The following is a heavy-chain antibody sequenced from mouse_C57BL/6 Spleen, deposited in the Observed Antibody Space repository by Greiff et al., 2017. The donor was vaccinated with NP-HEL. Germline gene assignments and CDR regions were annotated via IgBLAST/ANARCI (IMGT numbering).Heavy chain of an antibody. J-gene: IGHJ3*01. V-gene: IGHV5-9*01. CDR3: ARHDGSSSRFAY. CDR1: GFTFSSYT. CDR2: ISGGGGNT. D-gene: IGHD1-1*01. Sequence: EVQWVESGGGLVKPGGSLKLSCAASGFTFSSYTMSWVRQTPEKRLEWVATISGGGGNTYYPDSVKGRFTISRDNAKNTLYLQMSSLRSEDTALYYCARHDGSSSRFAYWGQGTLVTVSA.